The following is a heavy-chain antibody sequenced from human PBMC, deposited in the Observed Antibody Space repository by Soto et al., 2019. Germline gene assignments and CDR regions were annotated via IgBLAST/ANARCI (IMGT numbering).Heavy chain of an antibody. D-gene: IGHD3-10*01. V-gene: IGHV4-34*01. Sequence: EILSLTCAVYGGSFSGYYWSWIRQPPGKGLEWIGEINHSGSTNYNPSLKSRVTISVDTSKNQFSLKLSSVTAADTAVYYCARGFYGSGSTLVDYWGQGTLVTVSS. CDR1: GGSFSGYY. CDR2: INHSGST. J-gene: IGHJ4*02. CDR3: ARGFYGSGSTLVDY.